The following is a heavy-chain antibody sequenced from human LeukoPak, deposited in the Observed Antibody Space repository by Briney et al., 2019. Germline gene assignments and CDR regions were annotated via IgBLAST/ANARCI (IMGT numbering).Heavy chain of an antibody. CDR3: ARSAAATGQFDF. CDR1: GASISSSNW. V-gene: IGHV4-4*02. J-gene: IGHJ4*02. CDR2: IYHAGST. D-gene: IGHD6-13*01. Sequence: SETLSLTCTVSGASISSSNWWTWVRQPPGEALEWIGEIYHAGSTKYNPSLRSRLTISVDKSKNSFSLSLTSVTAADTAFYYCARSAAATGQFDFWGPGTLVTVSS.